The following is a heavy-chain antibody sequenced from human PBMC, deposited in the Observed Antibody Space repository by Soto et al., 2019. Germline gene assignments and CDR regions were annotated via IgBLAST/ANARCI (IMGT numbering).Heavy chain of an antibody. Sequence: PSETLSLTCTVSGASLRSGSYYWSWIRQPPGKGLEWIGCISHSGRTNYDPSLKSRLTMSVDTSQNQFSLQLNSVTAADTAVYYCSYGSSFDYWGQGTLVTVSS. D-gene: IGHD3-10*01. CDR1: GASLRSGSYY. CDR3: SYGSSFDY. J-gene: IGHJ4*02. V-gene: IGHV4-61*01. CDR2: ISHSGRT.